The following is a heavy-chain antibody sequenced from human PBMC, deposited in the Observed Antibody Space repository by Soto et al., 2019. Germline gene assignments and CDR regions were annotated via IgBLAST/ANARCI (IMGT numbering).Heavy chain of an antibody. J-gene: IGHJ3*02. Sequence: SETLSLTCAVEGGSFSGYYWSCIRQPPGKGLEWIGEINHSGSTNYNPSLKSRVTISVDTSKNQFSLYLQMNSLTTEDTALYSCAKFGWGGSYSESHASDIWGQGTMVT. V-gene: IGHV4-34*01. CDR2: INHSGST. CDR3: AKFGWGGSYSESHASDI. D-gene: IGHD1-26*01. CDR1: GGSFSGYY.